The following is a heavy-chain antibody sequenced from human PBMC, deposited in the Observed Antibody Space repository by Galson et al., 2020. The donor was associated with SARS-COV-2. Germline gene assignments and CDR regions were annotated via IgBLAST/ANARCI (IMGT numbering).Heavy chain of an antibody. J-gene: IGHJ4*02. V-gene: IGHV6-1*01. D-gene: IGHD1-1*01. Sequence: SETLSITCAISGDNVSSDRAAWNWIRQSPSRGLEWLGRTYYRSKWNNDYAASMKGRLIINPDTSENQFSLQLDSVTPEDTAVYYCARDPSDWTFFDYWGQGTLVTVSS. CDR1: GDNVSSDRAA. CDR2: TYYRSKWNN. CDR3: ARDPSDWTFFDY.